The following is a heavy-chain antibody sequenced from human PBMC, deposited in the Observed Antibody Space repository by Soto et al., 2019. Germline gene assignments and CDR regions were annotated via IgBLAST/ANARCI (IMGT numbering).Heavy chain of an antibody. CDR1: GFTFGFSFSNYA. D-gene: IGHD3-10*01. Sequence: EVQLLESGGDLVQPGGSLRLSCSASGFTFGFSFSNYAMTWVRQAPGKGLEWVSTIVASGGTSYYPDSVKGRFTISRDNSENTLYLQMNYLRTEDTAVYYCATSPWTPRGVFESWGLGTLVTVSS. J-gene: IGHJ4*02. CDR3: ATSPWTPRGVFES. CDR2: IVASGGTS. V-gene: IGHV3-23*01.